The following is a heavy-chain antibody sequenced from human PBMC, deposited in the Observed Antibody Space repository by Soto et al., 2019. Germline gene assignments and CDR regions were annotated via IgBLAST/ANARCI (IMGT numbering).Heavy chain of an antibody. CDR1: GFTFSGSA. V-gene: IGHV3-73*01. CDR3: TRLAGEHYYDSSGYYYVGY. CDR2: IRSKANSYAT. J-gene: IGHJ4*02. Sequence: PGGSLRLSCAASGFTFSGSAMHWVRQASGKGLEWVGRIRSKANSYATAYAASVKGRFTISRDDSKNTAYLQMNSLKTEDTAVYYCTRLAGEHYYDSSGYYYVGYWGQGTLVTVSS. D-gene: IGHD3-22*01.